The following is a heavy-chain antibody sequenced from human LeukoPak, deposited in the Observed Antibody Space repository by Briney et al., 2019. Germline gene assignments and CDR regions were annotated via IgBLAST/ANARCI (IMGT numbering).Heavy chain of an antibody. V-gene: IGHV1-46*01. D-gene: IGHD3-16*01. Sequence: ASVKVSCEASGYTFTNYYIHWVRQAPGQGLEWIGIISPLSRYISYAQRFQGRVTMTSDTSTNTVYMELSSLTSDDSAIYFCARRGWTPFWAIDVWGQGTLVTVSS. J-gene: IGHJ4*02. CDR3: ARRGWTPFWAIDV. CDR2: ISPLSRYI. CDR1: GYTFTNYY.